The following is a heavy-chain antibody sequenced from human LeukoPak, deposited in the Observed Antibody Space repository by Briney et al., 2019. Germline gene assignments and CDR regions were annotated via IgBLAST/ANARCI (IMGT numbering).Heavy chain of an antibody. CDR3: ASRPSGDAAVCHY. D-gene: IGHD4-17*01. J-gene: IGHJ4*02. V-gene: IGHV3-66*01. Sequence: GGSLRLSCAASGFTVSSNDMSWVRQAPGKGLEWVSVIYSGGSTYYADSVKGRFTISRDNSKNSLYLQMNSLRAEDTAVYCCASRPSGDAAVCHYWGQGALVTVSS. CDR2: IYSGGST. CDR1: GFTVSSND.